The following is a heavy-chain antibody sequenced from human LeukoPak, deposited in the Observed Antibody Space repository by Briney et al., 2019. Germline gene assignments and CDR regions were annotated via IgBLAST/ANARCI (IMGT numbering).Heavy chain of an antibody. CDR3: AKNFLGYCSGGSCYPVIY. Sequence: PGGSLRLSCAASGFTFSSYAMSWVRQAPGKGLEGVSAISGSGGSTCYADSVKGRFTISRDNSKNTLYLQMNSLRAEDTAVYYCAKNFLGYCSGGSCYPVIYWGQGTLVTVSS. D-gene: IGHD2-15*01. CDR1: GFTFSSYA. CDR2: ISGSGGST. J-gene: IGHJ4*02. V-gene: IGHV3-23*01.